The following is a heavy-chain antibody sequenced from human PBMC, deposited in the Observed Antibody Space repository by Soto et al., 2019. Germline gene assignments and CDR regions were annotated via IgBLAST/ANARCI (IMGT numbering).Heavy chain of an antibody. Sequence: QVQLVQSGAEVKKPGSSVKVSCKASGGTFSSYTISWVRQAPGQGLEWMGRIIPILGIANYAQKFQGRVTITADKSTSTAYMELSSLRSEDTAVYCCARDPAGEAPALWGQGTLVTVSS. CDR2: IIPILGIA. J-gene: IGHJ4*02. V-gene: IGHV1-69*08. D-gene: IGHD3-10*01. CDR3: ARDPAGEAPAL. CDR1: GGTFSSYT.